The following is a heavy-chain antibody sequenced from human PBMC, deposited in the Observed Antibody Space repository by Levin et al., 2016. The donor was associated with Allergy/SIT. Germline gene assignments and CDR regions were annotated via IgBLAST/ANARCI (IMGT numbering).Heavy chain of an antibody. D-gene: IGHD3-3*01. Sequence: GESLKISCAASGFTVSSNYMSWVRQAPGKGLEWVSVIYSGGSTYYADSVKGRFTISRDNSKNTLYLQMNSLRAEDTAVYYCAKGEGDFNYWGQGTLVTVSS. CDR3: AKGEGDFNY. V-gene: IGHV3-53*01. J-gene: IGHJ4*02. CDR1: GFTVSSNY. CDR2: IYSGGST.